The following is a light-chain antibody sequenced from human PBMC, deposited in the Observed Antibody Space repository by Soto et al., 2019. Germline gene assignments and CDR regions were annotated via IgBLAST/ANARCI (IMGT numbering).Light chain of an antibody. CDR1: QSVSDN. J-gene: IGKJ1*01. CDR3: QQYDTSPT. Sequence: EVLMTQSPDTLYVSPGERVTLSCRASQSVSDNLAWYQQKPGQGPRLLVYRASTRTLGIPDRFSGSGSGTDFTLTISRLEPEDFAVYFCQQYDTSPTFGQGTKVDIK. V-gene: IGKV3-20*01. CDR2: RAS.